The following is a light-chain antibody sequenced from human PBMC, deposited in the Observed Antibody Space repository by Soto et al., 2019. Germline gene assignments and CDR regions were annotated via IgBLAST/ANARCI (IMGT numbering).Light chain of an antibody. V-gene: IGLV3-1*01. CDR1: KLGNKY. Sequence: SYELTQPPSVSVSPGQTASITCSGDKLGNKYASWYQQKPGQSPVLVIYQDTKRPSGIPEQFSGSNSGNTATLTISGTQAMDEADYYCQAWDSSTVVFGGGTKLTVL. J-gene: IGLJ2*01. CDR3: QAWDSSTVV. CDR2: QDT.